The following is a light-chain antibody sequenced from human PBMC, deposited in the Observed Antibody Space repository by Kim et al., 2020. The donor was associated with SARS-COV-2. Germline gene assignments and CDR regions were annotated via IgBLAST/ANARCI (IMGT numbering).Light chain of an antibody. CDR3: QHYGSSPPMYT. CDR1: QSVTNNY. CDR2: GAF. Sequence: EIVLTQSPGILSLSPGERVTLSCRASQSVTNNYLAWYQQKPGQAPRLLIYGAFRRATDIPDRFSGSGSGTDFTLTISRLEPEDFAVYYCQHYGSSPPMYTFGQGTKLEI. J-gene: IGKJ2*01. V-gene: IGKV3-20*01.